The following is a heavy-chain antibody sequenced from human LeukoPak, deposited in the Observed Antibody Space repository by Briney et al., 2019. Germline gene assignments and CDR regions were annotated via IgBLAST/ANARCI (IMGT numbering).Heavy chain of an antibody. CDR2: IYPGDSET. V-gene: IGHV5-51*01. CDR3: ARHLHVATSSVGGNSYYYMDF. Sequence: KRGESLKISCQASGYTFTNYWIGWVRQIPGKGLEWMGIIYPGDSETRYSPSFQGQVTISADKSINTAYLQWSSLKASDTAIYFCARHLHVATSSVGGNSYYYMDFWDKGTTVTVSS. J-gene: IGHJ6*03. D-gene: IGHD1-26*01. CDR1: GYTFTNYW.